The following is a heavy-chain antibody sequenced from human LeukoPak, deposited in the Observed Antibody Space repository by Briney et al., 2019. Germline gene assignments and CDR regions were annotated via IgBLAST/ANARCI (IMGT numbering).Heavy chain of an antibody. CDR3: ARQVGAKVGYSIDY. J-gene: IGHJ4*02. V-gene: IGHV4-59*08. CDR1: GGSISSYY. Sequence: SETLSLTCTVSGGSISSYYWSWIRQPPGKGLEWIGYIYYSGSTNYNPSLKSRVTISVDTSKNQFSLKLSSVTAADTAVYYCARQVGAKVGYSIDYWGQGTLVTVSS. CDR2: IYYSGST. D-gene: IGHD1-26*01.